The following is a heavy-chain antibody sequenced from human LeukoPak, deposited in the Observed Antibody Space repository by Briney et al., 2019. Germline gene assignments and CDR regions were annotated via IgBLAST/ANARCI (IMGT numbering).Heavy chain of an antibody. J-gene: IGHJ4*02. V-gene: IGHV3-53*01. D-gene: IGHD2-21*01. CDR3: ARGRRLGGDYYPIDF. CDR1: GFTVSTNY. Sequence: GGSLRLSCAASGFTVSTNYVSWVRQAPGKGLEWVSVIHSGGTTYYADSVKGRFTISRDKSKNTVYLQMNSLRAEDTAVYFCARGRRLGGDYYPIDFWGQGTLVTVSS. CDR2: IHSGGTT.